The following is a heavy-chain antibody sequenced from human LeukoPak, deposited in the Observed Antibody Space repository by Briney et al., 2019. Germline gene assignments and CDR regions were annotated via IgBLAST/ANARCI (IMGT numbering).Heavy chain of an antibody. J-gene: IGHJ4*02. CDR2: IILIFGTA. CDR1: GGTFSSYA. Sequence: SVKVSCKASGGTFSSYAISWVRQAPGQGLEWMGGIILIFGTANYAQKFQGRVTITADESTSTAYMELSSLRSEDTVVYYCAREGRSYDILTGCIVYWGQGTLVTVSS. D-gene: IGHD3-9*01. V-gene: IGHV1-69*13. CDR3: AREGRSYDILTGCIVY.